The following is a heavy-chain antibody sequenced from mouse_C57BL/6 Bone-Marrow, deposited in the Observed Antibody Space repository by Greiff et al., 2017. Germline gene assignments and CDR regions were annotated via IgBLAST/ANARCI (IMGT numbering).Heavy chain of an antibody. CDR3: ARDYYGSSWFDY. D-gene: IGHD1-1*01. J-gene: IGHJ2*01. CDR1: GYTFTSYW. CDR2: IYPGSGST. V-gene: IGHV1-55*01. Sequence: QVQLQQPGAELVKPGASVKMSCKASGYTFTSYWITWVKQRPGQGLEWIGDIYPGSGSTNYNEKFKSKATLTVDTSSSTAYMQISSLTSEDSAVYYCARDYYGSSWFDYWGQGTTLTVSS.